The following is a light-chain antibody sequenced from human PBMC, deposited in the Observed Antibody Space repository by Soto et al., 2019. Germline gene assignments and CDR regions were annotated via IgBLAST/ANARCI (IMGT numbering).Light chain of an antibody. CDR1: SSNIGRNT. V-gene: IGLV1-44*01. J-gene: IGLJ1*01. CDR2: SNN. Sequence: QSVLTQPPSASGTPGQRVTISCSGSSSNIGRNTVNWYQQLPGTAPKLLIYSNNQRPSGVPDRFSGSKSGTSASLAIRGLQSEDEADYYCAAWDDTLNGGVFGTGTKVTVL. CDR3: AAWDDTLNGGV.